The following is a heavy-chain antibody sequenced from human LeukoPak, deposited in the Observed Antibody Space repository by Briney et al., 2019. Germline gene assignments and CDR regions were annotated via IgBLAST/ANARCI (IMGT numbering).Heavy chain of an antibody. V-gene: IGHV3-21*01. CDR2: ISTSSSYI. Sequence: PGGSLRLSCAASGFTFSSYNMNWVRQAPGKGLEWVSSISTSSSYIFYADSVKGRFTISRDDAKSSVYLQMNSLRAEDTAVYYCARDPSGCFDYWGQGTLVTVSS. J-gene: IGHJ4*02. CDR1: GFTFSSYN. D-gene: IGHD6-19*01. CDR3: ARDPSGCFDY.